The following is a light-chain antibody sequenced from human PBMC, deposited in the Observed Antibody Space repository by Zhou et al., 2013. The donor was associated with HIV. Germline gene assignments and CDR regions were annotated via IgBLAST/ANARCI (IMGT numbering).Light chain of an antibody. V-gene: IGKV1-33*01. CDR2: DAS. J-gene: IGKJ4*01. CDR3: QKYNSAPLT. CDR1: QDISNS. Sequence: DIQMTQSPSSLSASVGDRVTITCQASQDISNSLNWYQQKPGKAPKLLIYDASNLETGVPSRFSGSGSGTDFTLTISSLQPEDVATYYCQKYNSAPLTFGGGTKVEIK.